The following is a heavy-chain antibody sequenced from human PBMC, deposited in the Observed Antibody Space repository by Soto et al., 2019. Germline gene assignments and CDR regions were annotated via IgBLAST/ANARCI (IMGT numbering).Heavy chain of an antibody. J-gene: IGHJ4*02. D-gene: IGHD6-19*01. CDR3: ARLFDTSGWYDY. CDR2: IYPGDSDT. Sequence: LKISCKGSGYSFTSYWIGWVRQMPGKGLERMGIIYPGDSDTRYSPSFQGRVTISADKSITTTYLQWSSLKASDTAIYYCARLFDTSGWYDYWGQGTLVTVSS. CDR1: GYSFTSYW. V-gene: IGHV5-51*01.